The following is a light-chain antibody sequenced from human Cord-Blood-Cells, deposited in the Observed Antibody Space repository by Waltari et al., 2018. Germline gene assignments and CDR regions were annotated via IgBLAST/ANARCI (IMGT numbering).Light chain of an antibody. CDR3: CSYAGSSTYV. J-gene: IGLJ1*01. CDR1: RSDVGSYNL. V-gene: IGLV2-23*01. Sequence: QSALTHPASVSGSPGQSITISCTGTRSDVGSYNLVSWYQQHPGKAPKLMIYEGSKRPSGVSNRFSGSKYGNTASLTISGLQAEDEADYYCCSYAGSSTYVFGNGTKVTVL. CDR2: EGS.